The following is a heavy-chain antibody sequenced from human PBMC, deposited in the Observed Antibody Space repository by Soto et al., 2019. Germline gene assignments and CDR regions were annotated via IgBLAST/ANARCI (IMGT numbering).Heavy chain of an antibody. J-gene: IGHJ4*02. V-gene: IGHV1-69*01. Sequence: QVQLVQSGAEVKKPGSSVKVSCKASGGTFSSYAISWVRQAPGQGLEWMGGIIPIFGTANYAQKFQGRVTITADESTSTAYMELSRLRSEETAVYYCAGSGDMWSYYFDYWGQGTLVTVSS. CDR3: AGSGDMWSYYFDY. D-gene: IGHD7-27*01. CDR1: GGTFSSYA. CDR2: IIPIFGTA.